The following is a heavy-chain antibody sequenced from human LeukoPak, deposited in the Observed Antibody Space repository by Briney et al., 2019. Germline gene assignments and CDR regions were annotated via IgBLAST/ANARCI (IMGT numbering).Heavy chain of an antibody. V-gene: IGHV3-15*01. Sequence: GGSLRLPCAASGFTFSNAWMNWVRQAPGKGLEWVGRIKSKTDGGTTDYAAPVRGRFTISRDDSKNTLYVQMNSLKTEDTAVYYCTTDSGSYLIDYWGQGTLVTVSS. CDR2: IKSKTDGGTT. J-gene: IGHJ4*02. CDR1: GFTFSNAW. D-gene: IGHD1-26*01. CDR3: TTDSGSYLIDY.